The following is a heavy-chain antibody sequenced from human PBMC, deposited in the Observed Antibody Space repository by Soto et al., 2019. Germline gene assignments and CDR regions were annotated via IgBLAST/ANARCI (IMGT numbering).Heavy chain of an antibody. J-gene: IGHJ4*02. CDR1: GYTFTSYG. D-gene: IGHD3-3*01. CDR3: ARVLRRYKGVYYISYDY. V-gene: IGHV1-18*04. Sequence: QVQLVQSGAEVKKPGASVKVSCKASGYTFTSYGISWVRQAPGQGLEWMGWISAYNGNTNYAQKLQARVTMTTDTSTSTAYMELRSLRSDDTAVYYCARVLRRYKGVYYISYDYLRQGTLVTVSS. CDR2: ISAYNGNT.